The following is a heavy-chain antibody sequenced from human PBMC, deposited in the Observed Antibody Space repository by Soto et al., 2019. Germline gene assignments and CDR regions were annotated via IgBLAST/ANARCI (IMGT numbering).Heavy chain of an antibody. D-gene: IGHD1-1*01. Sequence: SCAASGFTFSSYAMHWVRQAPGKGLEWVAVISYDGSNKYYANSVKGRFTISRDNSKNTLYLQMGSLRAEDMAVYYCARARYNWNYYFDYWGQGTLVTVSS. V-gene: IGHV3-30*14. CDR2: ISYDGSNK. CDR3: ARARYNWNYYFDY. CDR1: GFTFSSYA. J-gene: IGHJ4*02.